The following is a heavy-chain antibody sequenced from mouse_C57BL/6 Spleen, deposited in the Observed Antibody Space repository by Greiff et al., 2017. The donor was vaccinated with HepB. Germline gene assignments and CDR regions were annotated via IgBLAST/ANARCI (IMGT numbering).Heavy chain of an antibody. CDR1: GYTFTSYW. J-gene: IGHJ1*03. Sequence: QVQLQQPGAELVRPGSSVKLSCKASGYTFTSYWMDWVKQRPGQGLEWIGNIYPSDSETHYNQKFKDKATLTVDKASSTAYMQLSSLTSEDSAVYYCARSRDSSYHYWYFDVWGTGTTVTVSS. CDR3: ARSRDSSYHYWYFDV. D-gene: IGHD1-1*01. CDR2: IYPSDSET. V-gene: IGHV1-61*01.